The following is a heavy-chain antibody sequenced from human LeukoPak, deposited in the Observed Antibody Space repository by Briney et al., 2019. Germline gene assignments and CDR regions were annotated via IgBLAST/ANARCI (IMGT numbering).Heavy chain of an antibody. Sequence: GGSLRLSCAASGFTFSSYGMHWVRQAPGKGLEWVAVIWYDGSNKYYADSVKGRFTISRDNSKNTLYLQMNSLRAEDTAVYYCARDFIRYSSSWYFDYWGQGTLVTVSS. CDR3: ARDFIRYSSSWYFDY. V-gene: IGHV3-33*01. D-gene: IGHD6-13*01. CDR2: IWYDGSNK. CDR1: GFTFSSYG. J-gene: IGHJ4*02.